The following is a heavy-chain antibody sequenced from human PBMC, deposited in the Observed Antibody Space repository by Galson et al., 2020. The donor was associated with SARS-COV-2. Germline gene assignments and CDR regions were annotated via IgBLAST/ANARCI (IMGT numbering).Heavy chain of an antibody. D-gene: IGHD3-16*01. CDR1: GGSIRRNY. Sequence: ASETLSLTCTVSGGSIRRNYWSWIRQSPRKRLEWIGYIYFSGSTRYNPSLMSRVTISGDTSKNQFSLNLNFVSAADTAFYYCARGGSYVRTWFDAWGQGTLVTVST. V-gene: IGHV4-59*01. CDR3: ARGGSYVRTWFDA. J-gene: IGHJ5*02. CDR2: IYFSGST.